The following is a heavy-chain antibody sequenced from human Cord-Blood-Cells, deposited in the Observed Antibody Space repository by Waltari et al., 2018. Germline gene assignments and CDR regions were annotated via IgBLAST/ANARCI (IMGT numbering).Heavy chain of an antibody. Sequence: QVQLQQWGAGLLKPSETLSLTCAVYGGSFSGYYWSWIRQPPGKGLEWIGEINHSGSTNYNPSLKSRVTISVDTSKNQFSLKLSSVTAADTAVYYCARYSTDSSGYYFDYWGQGTLVTVSS. CDR2: INHSGST. D-gene: IGHD3-22*01. V-gene: IGHV4-34*01. J-gene: IGHJ4*02. CDR3: ARYSTDSSGYYFDY. CDR1: GGSFSGYY.